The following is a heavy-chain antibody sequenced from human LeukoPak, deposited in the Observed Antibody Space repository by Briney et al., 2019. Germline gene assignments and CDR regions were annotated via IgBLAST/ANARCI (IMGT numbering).Heavy chain of an antibody. CDR1: GGSISSGGYY. J-gene: IGHJ4*02. CDR2: IYYSGST. V-gene: IGHV4-31*03. Sequence: PSQTLSLTCTVSGGSISSGGYYWSWIRQHPGKGLEWIGYIYYSGSTYYNPSLKSRVTISVDTSKNQFSLKLSSVTAADTAVYYCARSRSGYDSNFDYWGPGTLVTVSS. D-gene: IGHD5-12*01. CDR3: ARSRSGYDSNFDY.